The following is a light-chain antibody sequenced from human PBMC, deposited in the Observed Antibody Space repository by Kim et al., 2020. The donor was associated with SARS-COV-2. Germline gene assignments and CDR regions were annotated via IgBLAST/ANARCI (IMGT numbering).Light chain of an antibody. CDR3: QHNNRDSWM. CDR1: QSLNNW. CDR2: KAS. Sequence: DIQMTQSPSTLSASVGDSVTITCRASQSLNNWLAWFQQKQGKAPKLLIYKASNLESGVPSRFSGSGSGTEFTLSINSLQPDDFATYYCQHNNRDSWMFGQGTKVEIK. V-gene: IGKV1-5*03. J-gene: IGKJ1*01.